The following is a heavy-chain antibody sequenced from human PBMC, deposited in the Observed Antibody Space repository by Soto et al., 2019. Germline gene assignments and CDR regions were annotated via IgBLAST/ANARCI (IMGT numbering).Heavy chain of an antibody. V-gene: IGHV3-11*01. D-gene: IGHD3-16*02. CDR3: ARDPQTYREYYYYYMDV. CDR1: GFTFSDYY. CDR2: ISSSGSTI. J-gene: IGHJ6*03. Sequence: GGSLRLSCAASGFTFSDYYMSWIRQAPGKGLEWVSYISSSGSTIYYADSVKGRFTISRDNAKNSLYLQMNSLRAEDTAVYYCARDPQTYREYYYYYMDVWGKGTTVTVSS.